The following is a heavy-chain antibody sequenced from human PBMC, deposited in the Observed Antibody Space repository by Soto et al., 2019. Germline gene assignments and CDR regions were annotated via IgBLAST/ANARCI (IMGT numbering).Heavy chain of an antibody. CDR1: GFTFSSYW. D-gene: IGHD3-16*02. V-gene: IGHV3-74*01. J-gene: IGHJ3*02. CDR3: ARSLHLGELSLWPHDAFDI. Sequence: GGSLRLSCAASGFTFSSYWMHWVRQAPGKGLVWVSRINSDGSSTSYADSVKGRFTISRDNAKNTLYLQMNSLRAEDTAVYYWARSLHLGELSLWPHDAFDIWGQGTMVTVSS. CDR2: INSDGSST.